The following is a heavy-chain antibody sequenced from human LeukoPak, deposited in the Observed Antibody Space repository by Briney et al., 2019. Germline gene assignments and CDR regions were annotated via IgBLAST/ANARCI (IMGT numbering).Heavy chain of an antibody. V-gene: IGHV1-46*01. CDR3: ARDGLPDYGVNLPDY. CDR2: INPSGGST. J-gene: IGHJ4*02. Sequence: GASVKVSCKASGYTFTSYYMHWVRQDPGQGLEWMGIINPSGGSTSYAQKFQGRVTMTRDTSTSTVYMELSSLRSEDTAVYYSARDGLPDYGVNLPDYWGQGTLVTVSS. CDR1: GYTFTSYY. D-gene: IGHD4-17*01.